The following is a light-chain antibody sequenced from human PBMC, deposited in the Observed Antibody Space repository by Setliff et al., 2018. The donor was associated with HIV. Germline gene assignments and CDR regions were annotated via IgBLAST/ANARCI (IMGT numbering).Light chain of an antibody. Sequence: QSALTQPASVSGSPGQSLTISCPGTSSDVGAYNYVSWYQQHPDKAPKLMIYDVSNRPSGVSNRFSGSKAGNTASLTISGLQAEDEADYYCSSYTTTSTVVFGGGTKVTVL. J-gene: IGLJ2*01. CDR3: SSYTTTSTVV. CDR2: DVS. CDR1: SSDVGAYNY. V-gene: IGLV2-14*03.